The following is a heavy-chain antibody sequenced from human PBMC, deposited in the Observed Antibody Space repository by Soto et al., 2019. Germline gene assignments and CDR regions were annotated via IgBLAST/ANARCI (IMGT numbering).Heavy chain of an antibody. CDR1: GGSISSGDYS. V-gene: IGHV4-30-4*01. J-gene: IGHJ6*02. CDR2: IFYSGST. D-gene: IGHD1-26*01. CDR3: ARDQAWELRGYHYGLDV. Sequence: QVPLQESGPGLVKPSQTLSLTCTVSGGSISSGDYSWSWIRQPPGKGLEWIGYIFYSGSTYYNPSLKSRVTISVDTSKNQFSLKLSSVTAADTAVYYCARDQAWELRGYHYGLDVWGQGTTVTVSS.